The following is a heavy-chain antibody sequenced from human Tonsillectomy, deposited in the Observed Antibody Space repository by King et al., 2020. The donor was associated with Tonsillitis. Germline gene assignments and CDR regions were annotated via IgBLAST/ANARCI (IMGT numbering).Heavy chain of an antibody. Sequence: QLQESGPGLVKHSETLSLTCTVSGGSISSDFYHWGWIRQPPGKGLEWIASIYYTGSTYYNPSLKSRLTISMDMSKNQFYLDLRAVTAADTAVYYCGRDRPSCFYDHWGQGTLVTVSS. CDR2: IYYTGST. D-gene: IGHD2-21*01. CDR1: GGSISSDFYH. CDR3: GRDRPSCFYDH. J-gene: IGHJ4*02. V-gene: IGHV4-39*07.